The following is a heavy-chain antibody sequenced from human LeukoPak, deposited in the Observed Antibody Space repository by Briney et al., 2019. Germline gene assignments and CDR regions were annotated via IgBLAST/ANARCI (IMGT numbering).Heavy chain of an antibody. CDR1: GFTVSSNY. CDR3: ARHDYGGAFFDY. CDR2: FYYSGST. J-gene: IGHJ4*02. D-gene: IGHD4-23*01. V-gene: IGHV4-39*01. Sequence: GSLRLSCAASGFTVSSNYMSWVRQPPGKGLEWIGSFYYSGSTYYNPSLKSRVTISVDTSKNQFSLKLSSVTAADTAVYYCARHDYGGAFFDYWGQGTLVTVSS.